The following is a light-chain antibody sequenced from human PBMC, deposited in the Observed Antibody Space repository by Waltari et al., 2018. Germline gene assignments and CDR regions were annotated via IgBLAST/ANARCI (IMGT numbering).Light chain of an antibody. CDR3: AAWDDNLGGV. V-gene: IGLV1-47*01. CDR2: KNN. Sequence: QSVLTQPPSASGTPGQRVTISCSGSRSNVGSNFVFWYQQLPGAAPKLLIFKNNQRPSGVPDRFSGSKSGTSASLDISGLRSEDEADYYCAAWDDNLGGVFGGGTKLTVL. CDR1: RSNVGSNF. J-gene: IGLJ3*02.